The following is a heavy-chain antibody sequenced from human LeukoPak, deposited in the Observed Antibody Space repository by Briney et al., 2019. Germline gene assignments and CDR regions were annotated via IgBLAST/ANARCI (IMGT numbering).Heavy chain of an antibody. Sequence: GGSLRLSCVASGFTFSDYYMSWIRQAPGKGLEWVSVIYSGGDTFYADSVKGRFTISRDTSKNTLYLQMNSLKVEDTAVYYCSRALTTWGQGTLVTVSS. J-gene: IGHJ5*02. D-gene: IGHD3-3*01. CDR1: GFTFSDYY. CDR2: IYSGGDT. V-gene: IGHV3-66*01. CDR3: SRALTT.